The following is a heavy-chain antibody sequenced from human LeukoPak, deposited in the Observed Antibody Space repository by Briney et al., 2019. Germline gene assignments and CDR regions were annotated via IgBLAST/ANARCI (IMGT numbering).Heavy chain of an antibody. CDR3: ARASYYYDSSGYYYFDY. J-gene: IGHJ4*02. D-gene: IGHD3-22*01. V-gene: IGHV3-7*01. Sequence: GGSLRLSCAASGFTFSSYWMSWVRQAPGKGLEWVANIKQDGSEKYYVDSVKGRFTISRDNAKNSLYLQMNSLRAEDTAVYYCARASYYYDSSGYYYFDYWGQGTLVTVSS. CDR1: GFTFSSYW. CDR2: IKQDGSEK.